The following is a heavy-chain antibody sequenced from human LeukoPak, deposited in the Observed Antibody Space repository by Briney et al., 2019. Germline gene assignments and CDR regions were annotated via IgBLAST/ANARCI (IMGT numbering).Heavy chain of an antibody. CDR3: AREDNLGNYYNFYMDV. J-gene: IGHJ6*03. CDR1: GFTFTSYE. V-gene: IGHV3-48*03. CDR2: ISSSGDTT. Sequence: PGGSLRLSCAASGFTFTSYEMSWVRRAPGKGLEWISYISSSGDTTYYADSVKGRFTITRDDAKNSLYLQMNSLRAEDTAAYYCAREDNLGNYYNFYMDVWGKGTTVSVSS. D-gene: IGHD1-1*01.